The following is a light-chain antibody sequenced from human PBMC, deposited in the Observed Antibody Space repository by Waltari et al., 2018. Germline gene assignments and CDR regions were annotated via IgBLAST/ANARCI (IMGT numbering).Light chain of an antibody. Sequence: EIVLTQSPGTLSLSPGERYTISCRAGQSVNHNGLAWYQQQRCQAPRLLMYGASTRATVIPDRFSGSVSGTDFTLSISRLEPEDFAIYYCQHYGSSPPWTFGPGTRV. V-gene: IGKV3-20*01. CDR2: GAS. CDR1: QSVNHNG. J-gene: IGKJ1*01. CDR3: QHYGSSPPWT.